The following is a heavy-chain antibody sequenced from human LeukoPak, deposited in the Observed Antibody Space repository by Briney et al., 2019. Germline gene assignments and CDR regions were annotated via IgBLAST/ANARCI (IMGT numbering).Heavy chain of an antibody. J-gene: IGHJ4*02. CDR3: ARAVGYCSSTSCYAPFFDY. CDR2: ISSISSYI. Sequence: GGSLRLSCAASGFTFSSYSMNWVRQAPGKGRGWVSSISSISSYIYYADSVKGRFTISRDNAKNSLYLQMNSLRAEDTAVYYCARAVGYCSSTSCYAPFFDYWGQGTLVTVSS. V-gene: IGHV3-21*01. CDR1: GFTFSSYS. D-gene: IGHD2-2*01.